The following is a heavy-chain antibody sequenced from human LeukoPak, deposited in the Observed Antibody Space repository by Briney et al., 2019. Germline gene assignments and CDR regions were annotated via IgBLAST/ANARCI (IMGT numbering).Heavy chain of an antibody. Sequence: GGSLRLSCAASGFTFSSYAMHWVRQAPGKGLEWVAVISYDGSNKYYADSVEGRFTISRDNSKNTLYLQMNSLRAEDTAVYYCARRKVATADYWGQGTLVTVSS. CDR1: GFTFSSYA. V-gene: IGHV3-30*04. CDR3: ARRKVATADY. CDR2: ISYDGSNK. D-gene: IGHD5-12*01. J-gene: IGHJ4*02.